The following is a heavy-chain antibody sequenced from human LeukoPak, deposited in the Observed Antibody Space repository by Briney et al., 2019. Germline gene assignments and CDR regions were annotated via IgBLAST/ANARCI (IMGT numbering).Heavy chain of an antibody. CDR3: ARDQEGFDY. CDR2: IYPRDGST. CDR1: GYTFTSNY. Sequence: ASVNVSCTASGYTFTSNYIHWVRQAPGQGLEWMGMIYPRDGSTSYAQNFQGRVTVTRDTSTTTVHMELRGLRSEDTAVYYCARDQEGFDYWGQGTVVTVSS. V-gene: IGHV1-46*01. J-gene: IGHJ4*02.